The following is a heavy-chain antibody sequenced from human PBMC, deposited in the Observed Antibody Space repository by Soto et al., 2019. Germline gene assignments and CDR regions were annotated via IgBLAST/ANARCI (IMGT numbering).Heavy chain of an antibody. V-gene: IGHV4-39*01. CDR1: GGSISSSIYY. CDR2: IYYSVST. J-gene: IGHJ4*02. Sequence: SETLSLTCTVSGGSISSSIYYWGWIRQPPGKGLEWIGSIYYSVSTYYNPSLKSRVTISVDTSKNQFSLNLSSVTAADTAVYYCARLVLMAVAGLSPDYWGQGTLVTVSS. CDR3: ARLVLMAVAGLSPDY. D-gene: IGHD6-19*01.